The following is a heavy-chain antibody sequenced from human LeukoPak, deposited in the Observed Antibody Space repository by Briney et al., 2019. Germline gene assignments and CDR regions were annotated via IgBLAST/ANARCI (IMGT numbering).Heavy chain of an antibody. CDR2: IYPGDSDT. D-gene: IGHD6-13*01. CDR3: ARMGPNKIAAAGTFSY. J-gene: IGHJ4*02. V-gene: IGHV5-51*01. CDR1: GYSFTSYW. Sequence: GESLKISCKGSGYSFTSYWIGWVRQMPGKGLEWMGIIYPGDSDTRYSPSFQGQVTISADKSISTAYLQWSSLKASDTAMYYCARMGPNKIAAAGTFSYWGQGTLVTVSS.